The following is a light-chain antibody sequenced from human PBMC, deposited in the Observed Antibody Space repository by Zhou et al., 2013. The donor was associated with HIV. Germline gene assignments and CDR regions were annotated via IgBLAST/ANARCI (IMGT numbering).Light chain of an antibody. CDR3: QQSYSKSCS. CDR1: QSINSW. CDR2: SAS. J-gene: IGKJ2*04. V-gene: IGKV1-39*01. Sequence: DIQMTQSPSTLSASVGDRVTITCRASQSINSWLAWYQQKVGKAPKLLIYSASSLQSGVPSRFGGSGSGTDFTLTINSLQPEDFATYYCQQSYSKSCSFGQGTKLEIK.